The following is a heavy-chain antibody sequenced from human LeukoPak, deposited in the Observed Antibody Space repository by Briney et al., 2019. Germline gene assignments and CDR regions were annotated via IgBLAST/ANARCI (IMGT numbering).Heavy chain of an antibody. CDR2: IIPIFGTA. J-gene: IGHJ1*01. V-gene: IGHV1-69*13. Sequence: GASVKVSCKASGGTSSSYAISWVRQAPGQGLEWMGGIIPIFGTANYAQKFQGRVTITADESTSTAYMELSSLRSEDTAVYYCAREGEEVVAPLAFQHWGQGTLVTVSS. CDR3: AREGEEVVAPLAFQH. D-gene: IGHD3-22*01. CDR1: GGTSSSYA.